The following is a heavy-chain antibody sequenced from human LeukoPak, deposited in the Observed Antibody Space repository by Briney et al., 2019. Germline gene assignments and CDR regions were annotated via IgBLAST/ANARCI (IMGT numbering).Heavy chain of an antibody. D-gene: IGHD6-13*01. J-gene: IGHJ4*02. V-gene: IGHV4-30-4*01. Sequence: SETLSLTCTVSGGSISSGDYYWRWIRQPPGKGLEWIGYIYYSGSTYYNPSLKSRATISVDTSKNQFSLKLSSVTAADTAMYYCARGGMAAASNWGQGTLVTVSS. CDR1: GGSISSGDYY. CDR2: IYYSGST. CDR3: ARGGMAAASN.